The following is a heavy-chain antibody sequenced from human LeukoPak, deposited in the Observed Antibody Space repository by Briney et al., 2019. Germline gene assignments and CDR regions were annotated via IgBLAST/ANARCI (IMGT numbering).Heavy chain of an antibody. CDR2: INPSGDST. Sequence: VASVKVSCKASGYTFSNYYIHWVRQAPGQGLEWMAIINPSGDSTTYAQKLQGRITVTRDTSTSTAYMELSSLRSEDTAVYYCATAVAGLYWGQGTLVTVSS. V-gene: IGHV1-46*01. CDR3: ATAVAGLY. CDR1: GYTFSNYY. D-gene: IGHD6-19*01. J-gene: IGHJ4*02.